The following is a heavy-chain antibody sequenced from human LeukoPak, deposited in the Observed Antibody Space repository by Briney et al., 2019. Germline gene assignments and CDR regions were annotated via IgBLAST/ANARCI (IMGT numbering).Heavy chain of an antibody. CDR3: ARESGSVTSEVDFDY. Sequence: GGSLRLSCAASGLTFSNYWMSWIRQAPGKGLEWVANINQDGSEKFFVDSVKGRFTISRDNAKNSLYLQMNSLRAEDTAVYYCARESGSVTSEVDFDYWGQGTLVTVSS. CDR1: GLTFSNYW. J-gene: IGHJ4*02. D-gene: IGHD4-17*01. CDR2: INQDGSEK. V-gene: IGHV3-7*01.